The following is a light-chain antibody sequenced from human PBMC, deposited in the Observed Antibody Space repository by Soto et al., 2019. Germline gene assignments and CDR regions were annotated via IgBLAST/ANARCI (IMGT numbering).Light chain of an antibody. CDR1: SSDVGGYNY. J-gene: IGLJ1*01. Sequence: QSALTQPASVSGSHGQTITISCTGTSSDVGGYNYVSWYQQHPGKAPKLMIYDVSNRPSGVSNRFSGSKSGNTASLTISGLQAEDEADYYCSSYTSSSTLPYVFGTGTKVTVL. CDR3: SSYTSSSTLPYV. CDR2: DVS. V-gene: IGLV2-14*01.